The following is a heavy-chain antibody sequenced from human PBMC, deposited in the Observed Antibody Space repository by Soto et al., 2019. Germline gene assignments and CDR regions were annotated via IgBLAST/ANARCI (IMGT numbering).Heavy chain of an antibody. CDR2: TWFDGSNE. Sequence: QVQLVESGGGVVRPGASLRLSCVASGFTFSGFGMNWVRQAPGKGLEWVAITWFDGSNEFYADSVKGRFTISRYNSKNTVYLQMNSLRADDTAIYYCARDGEFHDSSGKFDYWGQGTLVTVSS. CDR3: ARDGEFHDSSGKFDY. D-gene: IGHD3-22*01. CDR1: GFTFSGFG. J-gene: IGHJ4*02. V-gene: IGHV3-33*01.